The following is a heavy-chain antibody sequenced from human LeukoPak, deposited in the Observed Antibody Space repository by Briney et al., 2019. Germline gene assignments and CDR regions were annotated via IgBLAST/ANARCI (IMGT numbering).Heavy chain of an antibody. Sequence: QTGGSLRLSCAASGFTFTTYWMHWVRQTPGKGLVWVSHINSDGSITSYADSVKGRFTISRDNVENSLYLQMNSLRDEDTAVYYCARVAAGYSVNYFDYWGQGTLVTVSS. D-gene: IGHD4-23*01. V-gene: IGHV3-74*01. CDR2: INSDGSIT. CDR1: GFTFTTYW. J-gene: IGHJ4*02. CDR3: ARVAAGYSVNYFDY.